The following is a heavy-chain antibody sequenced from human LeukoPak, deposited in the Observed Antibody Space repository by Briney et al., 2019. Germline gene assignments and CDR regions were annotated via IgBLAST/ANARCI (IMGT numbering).Heavy chain of an antibody. CDR1: GFTFSSYA. J-gene: IGHJ4*02. Sequence: GGSLRLSCAASGFTFSSYAMGWVRQAPGKGLEWVSAISGSGGSTYYADSVKGRFTISRDNSKNTLYLQMNSLRAEDTAVYYCAKDPINLPGNYWGQGTLVTVSS. CDR3: AKDPINLPGNY. CDR2: ISGSGGST. D-gene: IGHD1-1*01. V-gene: IGHV3-23*01.